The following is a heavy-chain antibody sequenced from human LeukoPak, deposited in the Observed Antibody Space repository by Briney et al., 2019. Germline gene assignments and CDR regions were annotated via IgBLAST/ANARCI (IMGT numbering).Heavy chain of an antibody. CDR3: ARENTRTESYYDFWSGYYTFFDY. V-gene: IGHV1-8*03. CDR1: GYTFTSYD. J-gene: IGHJ4*02. Sequence: ASVKVSCKASGYTFTSYDINWVRQATGQGLEWMGWMNPNSGNTGYAQEFQGRVTITRNTSISTAYMELSSLRSEDTAVYYCARENTRTESYYDFWSGYYTFFDYWGQGTLVTVSS. CDR2: MNPNSGNT. D-gene: IGHD3-3*01.